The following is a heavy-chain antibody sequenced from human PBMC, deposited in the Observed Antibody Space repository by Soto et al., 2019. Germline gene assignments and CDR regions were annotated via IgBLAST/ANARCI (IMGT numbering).Heavy chain of an antibody. V-gene: IGHV3-23*01. D-gene: IGHD6-19*01. Sequence: EVQLLESGGGLVQPGGSLRLSCAASGFTFSSYAMSWVRQAPGKGLEWVSAISGSGGSTYYADSVKGRFTISRDNSKNTLYLQMNSLRAEDTAVYYCAKDRVSSGWPNDAFDIWCQGTMVTVSS. CDR2: ISGSGGST. CDR3: AKDRVSSGWPNDAFDI. CDR1: GFTFSSYA. J-gene: IGHJ3*02.